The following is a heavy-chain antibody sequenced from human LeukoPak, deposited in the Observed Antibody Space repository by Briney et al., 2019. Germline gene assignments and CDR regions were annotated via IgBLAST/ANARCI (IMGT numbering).Heavy chain of an antibody. CDR1: GGTFSSYA. V-gene: IGHV1-69*06. Sequence: SVKVSCKASGGTFSSYAISWVRQAPGQGLEWMGGIIPIFGTAIYTQKFQGRVTMTEDTSTDTAYMELSSLRSEDTAVYYCATDRGHWYFDLWGRGTLVTVSS. CDR3: ATDRGHWYFDL. J-gene: IGHJ2*01. CDR2: IIPIFGTA.